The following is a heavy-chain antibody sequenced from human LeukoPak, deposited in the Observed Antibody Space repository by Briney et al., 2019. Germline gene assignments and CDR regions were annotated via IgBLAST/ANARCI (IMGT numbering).Heavy chain of an antibody. J-gene: IGHJ6*03. CDR3: ARGPSSRRNYDYVWGTLYYYYYYYMDV. D-gene: IGHD3-16*01. CDR1: GGSFSGYY. V-gene: IGHV4-34*01. Sequence: SETLSLTCAVYGGSFSGYYWSWIRQPPGKGLEWIGEINHSGSTNYNPSLKSRVTISVDTSKNQFSLKLGSVTAADTAVYYCARGPSSRRNYDYVWGTLYYYYYYYMDVWGKGTTVTVSS. CDR2: INHSGST.